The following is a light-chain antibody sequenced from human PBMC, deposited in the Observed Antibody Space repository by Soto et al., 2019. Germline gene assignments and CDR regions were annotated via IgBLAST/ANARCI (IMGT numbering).Light chain of an antibody. CDR3: QQRSNWPFT. CDR1: QSVSSY. J-gene: IGKJ3*01. Sequence: EIVMTQSPATLSVSPLERATLSCRASQSVSSYLAWYQQKHGQAHRLIIYDASNRATGIPARFSGSGSGTDFTLTIRSLEPEDFAVYYCQQRSNWPFTFGPGTKLDI. CDR2: DAS. V-gene: IGKV3-11*01.